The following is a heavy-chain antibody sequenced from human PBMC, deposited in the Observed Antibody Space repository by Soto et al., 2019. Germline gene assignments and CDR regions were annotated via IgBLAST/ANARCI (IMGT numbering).Heavy chain of an antibody. CDR3: ARVGWSGYCSGGSCYVDY. CDR1: GYTFTGYY. V-gene: IGHV1-2*02. CDR2: INPNSGGT. J-gene: IGHJ4*02. Sequence: QVQLVQSGAEVKKPGASVKVSCKASGYTFTGYYMHWVRQAPGQGLEWMGWINPNSGGTNYAQKFQGRVTMTRDTSISTAYMELSRLRSDDTAVYYCARVGWSGYCSGGSCYVDYWGQGTLVTVSS. D-gene: IGHD2-15*01.